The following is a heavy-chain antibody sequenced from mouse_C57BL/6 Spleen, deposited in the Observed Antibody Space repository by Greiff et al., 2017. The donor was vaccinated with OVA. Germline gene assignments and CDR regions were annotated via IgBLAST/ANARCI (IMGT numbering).Heavy chain of an antibody. Sequence: QVHVKQSGAELVKPGASVKMSCKASGYTFTTYPIEWMKQNHGKSLEWIGNFHPYNDDTKYNEKFKGKATLTVEKSSSTVYLELSRLTSDDSAVYSCARGDSNWDYAMDYWGQGTSVTVSS. V-gene: IGHV1-47*01. J-gene: IGHJ4*01. CDR1: GYTFTTYP. CDR3: ARGDSNWDYAMDY. D-gene: IGHD2-5*01. CDR2: FHPYNDDT.